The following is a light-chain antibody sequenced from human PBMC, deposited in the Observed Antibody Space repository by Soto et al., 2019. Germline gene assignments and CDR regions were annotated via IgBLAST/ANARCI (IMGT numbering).Light chain of an antibody. V-gene: IGKV1-39*01. CDR1: QGIRTY. CDR3: QQSYSTTWT. Sequence: DIQMTQSPSSLSASVGDRVSITCRASQGIRTYLNWYQQKPGKAPKLLIYAASSLQSGVPSRFSGSGSETDFTLTISSLQPEDFASYSCQQSYSTTWTCGQGTKVDIK. CDR2: AAS. J-gene: IGKJ1*01.